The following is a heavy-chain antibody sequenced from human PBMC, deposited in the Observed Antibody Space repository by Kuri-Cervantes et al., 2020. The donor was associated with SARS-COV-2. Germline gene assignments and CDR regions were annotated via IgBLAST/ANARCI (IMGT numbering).Heavy chain of an antibody. J-gene: IGHJ4*02. CDR2: INHGGST. V-gene: IGHV4-34*01. Sequence: ESLKISCAVCGGSFSDYAWTWIRQTPEKGLEWIGQINHGGSTSYNPSLKSRVTISVDTSKKQFSLKLTSVTVADTAVYYCARGSPGYWGQGTLVTVSS. CDR3: ARGSPGY. CDR1: GGSFSDYA.